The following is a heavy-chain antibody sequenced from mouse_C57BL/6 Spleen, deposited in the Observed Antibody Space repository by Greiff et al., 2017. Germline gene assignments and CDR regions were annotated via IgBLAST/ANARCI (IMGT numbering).Heavy chain of an antibody. CDR3: TRRGVVATGDY. D-gene: IGHD1-1*01. J-gene: IGHJ2*01. V-gene: IGHV1-15*01. Sequence: QVQLQQSGAELVRPGASVTLSCKASGYTFTDYEMHWVKPTPVHGLEWIGAIDPETGGTAYTQKFKGKAILTADKSSSTAYMELRSLTSEDSAVYYCTRRGVVATGDYWGQGTTLTVSS. CDR1: GYTFTDYE. CDR2: IDPETGGT.